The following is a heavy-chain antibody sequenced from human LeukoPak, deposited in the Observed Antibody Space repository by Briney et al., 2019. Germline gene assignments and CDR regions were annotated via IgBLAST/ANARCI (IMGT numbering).Heavy chain of an antibody. J-gene: IGHJ4*02. D-gene: IGHD5-18*01. V-gene: IGHV3-7*01. CDR3: ASSDTAMVPPFDY. CDR2: IKQDGSEH. CDR1: GFTFSNYW. Sequence: GGSLRLSCAASGFTFSNYWMSWVRQAPGKGLEWVANIKQDGSEHYYVDSVKGRFTISRDNAKNSLYLQMSSLRAEDTAVYYCASSDTAMVPPFDYWGQGTLVTVSS.